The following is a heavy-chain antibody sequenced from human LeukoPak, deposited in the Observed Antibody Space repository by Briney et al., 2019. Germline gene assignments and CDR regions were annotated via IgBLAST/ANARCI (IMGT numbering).Heavy chain of an antibody. V-gene: IGHV6-1*01. CDR3: ARSPSPYSSGWYFDY. J-gene: IGHJ4*02. CDR1: GDSVSINSAA. D-gene: IGHD6-19*01. Sequence: SQALSLTCAISGDSVSINSAAWNWIRQSPSRGLEWLGRTYQRSKWYNDYAVSVKSRITINPDISKNQFSLQLNSVTPEDTAVYYCARSPSPYSSGWYFDYWGQGTLVTVSS. CDR2: TYQRSKWYN.